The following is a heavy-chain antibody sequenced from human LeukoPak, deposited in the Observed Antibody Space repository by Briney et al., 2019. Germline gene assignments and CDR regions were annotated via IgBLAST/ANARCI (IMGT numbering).Heavy chain of an antibody. D-gene: IGHD3-22*01. CDR2: ISASGGRT. Sequence: GGSLRLSCAVAGITLSNYGMSWVRQAPGKGLECVAGISASGGRTNYADSVKGRFTISRDNPKNTLYLQMNSLRAEDTAVYFCAKRGVVIRVILVGFHKEAYYFDSWGQGALVTVSS. CDR3: AKRGVVIRVILVGFHKEAYYFDS. J-gene: IGHJ4*02. CDR1: GITLSNYG. V-gene: IGHV3-23*01.